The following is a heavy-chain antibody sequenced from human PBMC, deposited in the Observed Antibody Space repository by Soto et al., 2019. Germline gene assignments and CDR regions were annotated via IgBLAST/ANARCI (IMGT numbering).Heavy chain of an antibody. CDR1: GFTFSSYA. D-gene: IGHD1-26*01. Sequence: GGSLRLSCAASGFTFSSYAMHWVRQAPGKGLEWVAVISYDGSNKYYADSVKGRFTISRDNSKNTLYLQMNSLRAEDTAVYYCARVLVGATEDVWGQGTTVTVSS. V-gene: IGHV3-30-3*01. CDR3: ARVLVGATEDV. CDR2: ISYDGSNK. J-gene: IGHJ6*02.